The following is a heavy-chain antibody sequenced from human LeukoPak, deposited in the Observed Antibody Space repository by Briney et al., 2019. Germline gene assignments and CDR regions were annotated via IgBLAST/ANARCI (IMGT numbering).Heavy chain of an antibody. CDR1: GGSFSGYY. J-gene: IGHJ3*02. V-gene: IGHV4-34*01. D-gene: IGHD3-3*01. Sequence: PSETLSLTCAVYGGSFSGYYWSWIRQPPGKGLEWIGEINYSGSTNYNPSLKSRVTISVDTSKNQFSLKLSSVTAADTAVYYCARVHYDFWSGYPTYAFDIWGQGTMVTVSS. CDR2: INYSGST. CDR3: ARVHYDFWSGYPTYAFDI.